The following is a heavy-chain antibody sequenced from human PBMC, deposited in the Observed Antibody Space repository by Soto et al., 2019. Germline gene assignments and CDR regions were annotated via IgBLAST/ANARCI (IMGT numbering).Heavy chain of an antibody. J-gene: IGHJ5*02. CDR2: VYTNGAT. D-gene: IGHD6-13*01. Sequence: QVQLQESGPGLLRPSDTLSLTCTVSGDSFSGYYWSWIRQPAGKGLEWIGRVYTNGATNYNPSLTSRVPVSVATSRNQFSLKLRFVTAADTAVYYCAREAAETVGDGYWCDPWGQGTLVTVSS. CDR1: GDSFSGYY. V-gene: IGHV4-4*07. CDR3: AREAAETVGDGYWCDP.